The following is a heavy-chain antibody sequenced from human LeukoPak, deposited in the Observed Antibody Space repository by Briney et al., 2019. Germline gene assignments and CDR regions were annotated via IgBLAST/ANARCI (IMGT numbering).Heavy chain of an antibody. D-gene: IGHD3/OR15-3a*01. J-gene: IGHJ6*02. V-gene: IGHV1-69*04. Sequence: GASVKVSCKASGGTFSSYAISWVRQAPAQGLEWMGRIIPILGIANYAQKFQGRVTITADKSTSTAYMELSSLRSEDTAVYYCARDFSWTGDYYYYGMDVWGQGTTVIVSS. CDR3: ARDFSWTGDYYYYGMDV. CDR2: IIPILGIA. CDR1: GGTFSSYA.